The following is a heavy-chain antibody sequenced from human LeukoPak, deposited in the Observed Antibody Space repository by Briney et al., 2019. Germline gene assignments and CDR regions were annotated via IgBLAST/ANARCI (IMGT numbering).Heavy chain of an antibody. CDR2: IYYSGNT. CDR1: GGSITSDDYS. Sequence: PSETLSLTCTVSGGSITSDDYSWSWIRQPPGKGLEWIGYIYYSGNTYYNPSLKSRVTISVDTSKNQFSLKLSSVTAADTAVYYCARTYIDNLPLWGQGTLVTVSS. J-gene: IGHJ4*02. CDR3: ARTYIDNLPL. V-gene: IGHV4-30-4*01. D-gene: IGHD1-1*01.